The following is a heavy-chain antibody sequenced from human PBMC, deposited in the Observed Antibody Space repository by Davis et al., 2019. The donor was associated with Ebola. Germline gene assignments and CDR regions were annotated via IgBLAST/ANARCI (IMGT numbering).Heavy chain of an antibody. V-gene: IGHV3-74*01. CDR3: SRDVQFEFYDY. CDR2: ISHDGTIT. Sequence: PGGSLRLSCAASGFTFSIYSMNWVRQAPGKGLVWVSRISHDGTITTYADSVRGRFTVSRDNAQNTLYLQMNSLTAEDTAVYYCSRDVQFEFYDYWGQGTLVTVSS. J-gene: IGHJ4*02. D-gene: IGHD3-10*01. CDR1: GFTFSIYS.